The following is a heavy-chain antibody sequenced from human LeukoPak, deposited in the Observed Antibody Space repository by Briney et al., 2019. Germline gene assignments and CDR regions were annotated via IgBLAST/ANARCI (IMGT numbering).Heavy chain of an antibody. V-gene: IGHV4-39*07. J-gene: IGHJ4*02. CDR3: ARGPSWVAARPLDY. Sequence: KASETLSLTCTVSGGSISSSSYYWGWIRQPPGKGLEWIGSIYYSGSTYYNPSLKSRVTISVDTSKNQFSLKLSSVTAADTAVYYCARGPSWVAARPLDYWGQGTLVTVSS. CDR2: IYYSGST. D-gene: IGHD6-6*01. CDR1: GGSISSSSYY.